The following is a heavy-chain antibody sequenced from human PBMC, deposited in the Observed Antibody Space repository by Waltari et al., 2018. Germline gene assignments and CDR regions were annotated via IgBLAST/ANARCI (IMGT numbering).Heavy chain of an antibody. V-gene: IGHV2-5*01. Sequence: QITLKESGPTLVKPTQTLTLTCTFSGFSLSTSGEGVGWIRQPPGKALEWLALIYWNDDKRYSPSLKSRLTITKDTSENQVVLKMTNMDPVDTGTYYCAHRYCSGGSCFSDWFDPWGQGTLVTVSS. CDR2: IYWNDDK. D-gene: IGHD2-15*01. CDR1: GFSLSTSGEG. J-gene: IGHJ5*02. CDR3: AHRYCSGGSCFSDWFDP.